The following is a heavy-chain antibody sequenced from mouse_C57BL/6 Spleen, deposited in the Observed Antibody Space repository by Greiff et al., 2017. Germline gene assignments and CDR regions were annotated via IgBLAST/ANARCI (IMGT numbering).Heavy chain of an antibody. CDR1: GYAFTNYL. CDR2: INPGSGGT. D-gene: IGHD1-1*01. J-gene: IGHJ2*01. Sequence: VTLQQSGAELVRPGTSVKVSCKASGYAFTNYLIEWVKQRPGQGLEWIGVINPGSGGTNYNEKFKGKATLTADKSSSTAYMQLSSLTSEDSAVYFCARLTVVAPFDYWGQGTTLTVSS. CDR3: ARLTVVAPFDY. V-gene: IGHV1-54*01.